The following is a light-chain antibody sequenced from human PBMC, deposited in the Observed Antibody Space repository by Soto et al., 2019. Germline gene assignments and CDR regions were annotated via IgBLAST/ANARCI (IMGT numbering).Light chain of an antibody. J-gene: IGLJ3*02. Sequence: NFMLTQPHSVSESPGKTVTISCTRSSGSIASSYVQWYRQRPGSAPITVIYEDYQRPSGVSDRFSGSIDTSSNSASLSISGLRTEDEADYYCQSYDSSSWVFGGGTKLTVL. CDR1: SGSIASSY. V-gene: IGLV6-57*04. CDR2: EDY. CDR3: QSYDSSSWV.